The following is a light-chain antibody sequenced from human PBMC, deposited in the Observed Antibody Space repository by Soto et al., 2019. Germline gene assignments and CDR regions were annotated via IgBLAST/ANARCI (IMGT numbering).Light chain of an antibody. Sequence: QSVLTQPPSASGTPGQTITISCSGSMSNTEVHSVHWYQQLPGTAPKLLIYSDTQRPSGVPDRLSGSKSGTSAYLGISGLRSEDEAEYFCAAWDDSLSGLVFGGGTKLTV. CDR1: MSNTEVHS. CDR3: AAWDDSLSGLV. V-gene: IGLV1-47*02. CDR2: SDT. J-gene: IGLJ3*02.